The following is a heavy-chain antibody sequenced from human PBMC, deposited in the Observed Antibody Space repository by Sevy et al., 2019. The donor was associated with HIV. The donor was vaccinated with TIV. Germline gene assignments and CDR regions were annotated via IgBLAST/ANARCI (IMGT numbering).Heavy chain of an antibody. D-gene: IGHD2-8*01. CDR1: GFNFNIYC. CDR2: LSFGCGRI. J-gene: IGHJ4*02. CDR3: AREGCTRPHDH. V-gene: IGHV3-23*01. Sequence: GGSLRLSCVASGFNFNIYCMSWVRQAPGKGLEWVSTLSFGCGRINHADSVQGRFTMSRDDSKKTVYLEMNSLRAEDTAVYYCAREGCTRPHDHWGQGTLVTVSS.